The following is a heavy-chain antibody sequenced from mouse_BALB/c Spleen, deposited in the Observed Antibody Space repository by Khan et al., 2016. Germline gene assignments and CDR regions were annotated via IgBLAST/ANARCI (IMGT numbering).Heavy chain of an antibody. CDR2: ISDGGSYT. V-gene: IGHV5-4*02. CDR3: AKDLNWYFDV. J-gene: IGHJ1*01. Sequence: EVELVESGGGLVKPGGSLKLSCAASGFTFSDYYMYWVSQTPEKRLEWVATISDGGSYTYYPASVQGRFTITRENATNTIYLQMSSLKSEDTAMYYCAKDLNWYFDVWGAGTTVTVSS. CDR1: GFTFSDYY.